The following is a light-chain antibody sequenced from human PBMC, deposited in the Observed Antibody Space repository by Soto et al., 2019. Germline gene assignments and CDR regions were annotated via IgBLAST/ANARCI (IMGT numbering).Light chain of an antibody. CDR3: LQHYNYPYT. CDR1: QSVNSW. J-gene: IGKJ5*01. Sequence: DIQMTQSPSTLSASVGDRVTITCRASQSVNSWLAWYQQKPGKAPKLLLYKASSLESGVPSRFSGSGSGTDFTLTISSLQPEDFATYYCLQHYNYPYTFGQGTRLEIK. V-gene: IGKV1-5*03. CDR2: KAS.